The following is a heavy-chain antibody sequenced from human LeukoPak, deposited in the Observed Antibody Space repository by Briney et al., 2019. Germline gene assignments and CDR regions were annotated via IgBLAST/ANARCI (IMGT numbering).Heavy chain of an antibody. CDR2: IYYSGST. V-gene: IGHV4-39*01. J-gene: IGHJ4*02. Sequence: SETLSLTCTVSGGFISSSSYYWGWIRQPPGKGLEWIGSIYYSGSTYYNPSLKSRVTISVDTSKNQFSLKLSSVTAADTAVYYCARLRSGTSPDYWGQGILVTVSS. CDR1: GGFISSSSYY. D-gene: IGHD2-2*01. CDR3: ARLRSGTSPDY.